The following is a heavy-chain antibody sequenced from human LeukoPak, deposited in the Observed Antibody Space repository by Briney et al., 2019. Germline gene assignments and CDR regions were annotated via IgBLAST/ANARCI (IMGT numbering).Heavy chain of an antibody. CDR1: GFTFSSYA. D-gene: IGHD1-26*01. CDR2: ISGSGGST. Sequence: GGSLRLSCAASGFTFSSYAMSWVRQAPGKGLEWVSAISGSGGSTYYADSVKGRFTVSRDNSKNTFYLQMNSLRVEDTAVYYCAKDRRSGSYPFDYWGQGTLVSVSS. CDR3: AKDRRSGSYPFDY. V-gene: IGHV3-23*01. J-gene: IGHJ4*02.